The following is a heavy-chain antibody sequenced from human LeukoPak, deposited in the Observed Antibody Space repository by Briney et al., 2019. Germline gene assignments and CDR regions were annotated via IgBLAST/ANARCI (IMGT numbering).Heavy chain of an antibody. CDR3: AVKMGYCSSTRCLTGFDY. V-gene: IGHV1-2*02. CDR2: INPNTGGT. Sequence: ASVKVSCEASGYTFTGYYMHWVRQAPGQGLEWMGWINPNTGGTDYTQKFQGRVTMTRDTSISTAYMDLSRLRSDDAVVYYCAVKMGYCSSTRCLTGFDYWGQGTLVTVSS. J-gene: IGHJ4*02. D-gene: IGHD2-2*01. CDR1: GYTFTGYY.